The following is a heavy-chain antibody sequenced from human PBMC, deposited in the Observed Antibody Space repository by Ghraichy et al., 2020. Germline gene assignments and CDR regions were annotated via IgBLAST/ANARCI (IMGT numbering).Heavy chain of an antibody. V-gene: IGHV5-51*01. CDR1: GYSFTSYW. Sequence: GGSLNISCKGSGYSFTSYWIGWVRQMPGKGLEWMGIIYPGDSDTRYSPSFQGQVTISADKSISTAYLQWSSLKASDTAMYYCARTGWAAAAGRDDNWFDPWGQGTLVTVSS. CDR3: ARTGWAAAAGRDDNWFDP. CDR2: IYPGDSDT. D-gene: IGHD6-13*01. J-gene: IGHJ5*02.